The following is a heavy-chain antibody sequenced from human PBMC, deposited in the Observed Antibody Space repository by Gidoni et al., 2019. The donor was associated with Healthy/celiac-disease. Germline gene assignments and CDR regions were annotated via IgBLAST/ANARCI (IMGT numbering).Heavy chain of an antibody. CDR1: GYTLTALS. CDR3: ATVVCSGGSCYGPDAFDI. J-gene: IGHJ3*02. Sequence: QVQLVQSGAEVKKPGASVKVSCKVSGYTLTALSMHWVRQAPGKGLEWMGGFDPEDGETIDAQKFQGRVTMTEDTSTDTAYMELSSLRSEDTAVYYCATVVCSGGSCYGPDAFDIWGQGTMVTVSS. D-gene: IGHD2-15*01. CDR2: FDPEDGET. V-gene: IGHV1-24*01.